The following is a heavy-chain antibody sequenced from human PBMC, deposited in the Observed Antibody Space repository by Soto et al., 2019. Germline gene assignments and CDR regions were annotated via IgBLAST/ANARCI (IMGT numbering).Heavy chain of an antibody. Sequence: SVKVSCRASGFTFTSSAVKWVRQARVQRLEWIGWIVVGSGNTNYAQKFQERVTITRDMSTSTAYMELSSLRSEDTAVYYCAAWEYYYDSSGYSFGYWGQGTLVTVSS. V-gene: IGHV1-58*01. CDR1: GFTFTSSA. J-gene: IGHJ4*02. D-gene: IGHD3-22*01. CDR2: IVVGSGNT. CDR3: AAWEYYYDSSGYSFGY.